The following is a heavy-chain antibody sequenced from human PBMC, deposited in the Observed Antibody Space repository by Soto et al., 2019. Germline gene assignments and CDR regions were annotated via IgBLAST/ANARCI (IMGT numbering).Heavy chain of an antibody. CDR3: ARGISYGDYSDWYFDL. Sequence: ASVKVSCKASGYTFTSYGISWVRQAPGQGLEWMGWISAYNGNTNYAQKLQGRVTMTTDTSTSTAYMELRSLRSDDTAVYYCARGISYGDYSDWYFDLWGRGALVTVSS. CDR2: ISAYNGNT. V-gene: IGHV1-18*04. J-gene: IGHJ2*01. CDR1: GYTFTSYG. D-gene: IGHD4-17*01.